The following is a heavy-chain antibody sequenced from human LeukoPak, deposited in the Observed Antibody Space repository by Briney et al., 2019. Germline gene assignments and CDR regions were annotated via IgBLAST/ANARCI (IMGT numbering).Heavy chain of an antibody. J-gene: IGHJ4*02. V-gene: IGHV1-69*02. Sequence: SVKVSCKASGGTFSSYTISWVRQAPGQGLEWMGRIIPILGIANYAQKFQGRVTIAADKSTSTAYMELSSLRSEDTAVYYCATLNYYDSSGYPFDYWGQGTLVTVSS. CDR3: ATLNYYDSSGYPFDY. CDR1: GGTFSSYT. CDR2: IIPILGIA. D-gene: IGHD3-22*01.